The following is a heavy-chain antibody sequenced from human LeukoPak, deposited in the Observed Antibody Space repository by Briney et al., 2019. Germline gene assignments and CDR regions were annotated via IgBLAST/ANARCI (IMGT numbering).Heavy chain of an antibody. D-gene: IGHD3-22*01. CDR2: IYTSGST. CDR3: ARGVWYYDSSGYYYYYYYMDV. J-gene: IGHJ6*03. CDR1: GGSISSYY. V-gene: IGHV4-4*07. Sequence: SETLSLTCTVSGGSISSYYWSWIRQPAGKGLEWIGRIYTSGSTNYNPSPKSRVTVSVDTSKNQFSLKLSSVTAADTAVYYCARGVWYYDSSGYYYYYYYMDVWGKGTTVTVSS.